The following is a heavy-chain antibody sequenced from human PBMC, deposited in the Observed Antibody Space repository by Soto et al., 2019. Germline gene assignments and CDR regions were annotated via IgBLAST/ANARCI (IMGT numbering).Heavy chain of an antibody. CDR2: IYSGGST. V-gene: IGHV3-53*04. Sequence: GGSLRLSCAASGFTVSSNYMSWVRQAPGKGLEWVSVIYSGGSTYYADSVKGRFTISRHNSKNTLYLQMNSLRAEDTAVYYCARGVAARTRGYYMDVWGKGTTVTVSS. J-gene: IGHJ6*03. D-gene: IGHD6-6*01. CDR1: GFTVSSNY. CDR3: ARGVAARTRGYYMDV.